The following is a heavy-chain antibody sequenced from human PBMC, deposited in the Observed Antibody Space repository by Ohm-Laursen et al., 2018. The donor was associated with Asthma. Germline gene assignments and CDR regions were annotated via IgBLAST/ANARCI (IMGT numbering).Heavy chain of an antibody. J-gene: IGHJ3*02. D-gene: IGHD2-21*02. CDR3: ARRDFSGGDPSAAFDI. CDR1: GFSVSNNY. CDR2: IYSGGQT. V-gene: IGHV3-53*05. Sequence: SLRLSCAASGFSVSNNYMSWVRQAPGKGLEGVSVIYSGGQTHYADSVKGRFTVSRDNSKNTLYMQMNSLRAEDTAVYYCARRDFSGGDPSAAFDIWGQGTMVTVSS.